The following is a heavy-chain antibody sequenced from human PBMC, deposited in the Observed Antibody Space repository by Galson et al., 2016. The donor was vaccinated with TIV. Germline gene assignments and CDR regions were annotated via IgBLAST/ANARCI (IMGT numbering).Heavy chain of an antibody. Sequence: SLRLSCAASGFTVSDNYMTWVRRAPGKGLEWVSMIYTGGNTYYAASVKGRFTISRDNSKNTLYLQMNRLRVEDTAVYYCARERRYCGNECYLYYYYGMDVWGPGTTVTVSS. CDR1: GFTVSDNY. V-gene: IGHV3-66*02. CDR3: ARERRYCGNECYLYYYYGMDV. CDR2: IYTGGNT. J-gene: IGHJ6*02. D-gene: IGHD2-21*01.